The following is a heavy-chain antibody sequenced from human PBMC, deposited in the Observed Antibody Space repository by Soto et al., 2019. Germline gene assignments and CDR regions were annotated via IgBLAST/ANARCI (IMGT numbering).Heavy chain of an antibody. J-gene: IGHJ3*02. CDR3: AMDLATDGAFDI. Sequence: WGSLRLSCAASGFTVSSNYRSWVCQAPGKGLEWVSVIYSGGSTYYADSVKGRFTISRHNSKNTLYLQMNSLRAEDTAVYYCAMDLATDGAFDIWGQGKMVTVTS. CDR1: GFTVSSNY. D-gene: IGHD4-17*01. CDR2: IYSGGST. V-gene: IGHV3-53*04.